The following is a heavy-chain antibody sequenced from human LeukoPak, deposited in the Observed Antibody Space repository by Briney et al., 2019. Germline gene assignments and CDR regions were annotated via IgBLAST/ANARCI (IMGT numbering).Heavy chain of an antibody. Sequence: SSGGYYWSWIRQHPGKGLEWVSGISWNSGSIGYADSVKGRFTISRDNAKNSLYLQMNSLRAEDTALYYCAKDMGAYYDSSGYYSYWGQGTLVTVSS. V-gene: IGHV3-9*01. CDR1: SSGGYY. D-gene: IGHD3-22*01. J-gene: IGHJ4*02. CDR3: AKDMGAYYDSSGYYSY. CDR2: ISWNSGSI.